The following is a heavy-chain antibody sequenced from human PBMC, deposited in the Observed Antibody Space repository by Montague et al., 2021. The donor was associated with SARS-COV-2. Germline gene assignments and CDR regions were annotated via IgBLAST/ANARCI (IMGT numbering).Heavy chain of an antibody. CDR2: VSASGST. V-gene: IGHV4-4*07. D-gene: IGHD6-13*01. CDR3: ARDVVAAPGTFDY. J-gene: IGHJ4*02. CDR1: GDSISYFY. Sequence: SETLSLTCTVSGDSISYFYWSWIRQPAGKGLEWIGRVSASGSTNXNPSLNSRVTMSVDTSKKQFSLRQSPVTAADTAVYYCARDVVAAPGTFDYWGQGTLVTVSS.